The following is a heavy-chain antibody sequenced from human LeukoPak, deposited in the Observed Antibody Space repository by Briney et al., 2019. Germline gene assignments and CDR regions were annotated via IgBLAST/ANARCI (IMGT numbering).Heavy chain of an antibody. CDR1: GFTFSNYA. CDR2: ILYTDSST. D-gene: IGHD2/OR15-2a*01. CDR3: ARGPSTLPWRVHGMDV. J-gene: IGHJ6*02. V-gene: IGHV3-23*01. Sequence: PGGSLRLSCAASGFTFSNYAMSWVRQAPGKGPEWVSTILYTDSSTYYADSVKGRFTISRDTSRNTVYLQMNSLRAEDTALYYCARGPSTLPWRVHGMDVWGQGTMVTVSS.